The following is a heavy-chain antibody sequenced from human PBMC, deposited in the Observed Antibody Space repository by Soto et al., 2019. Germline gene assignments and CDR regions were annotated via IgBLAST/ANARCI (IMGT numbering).Heavy chain of an antibody. CDR2: IYYSGST. D-gene: IGHD6-13*01. Sequence: SETLSLTCTVSGGSISSYYWSWIRQPPGKGLEWIGYIYYSGSTNYNPSLKSRVTISVDTSKNQFSLKLSSVTAADTAVYYCAWYQQLLYYYYRMDVWGQGTKVTSP. CDR3: AWYQQLLYYYYRMDV. V-gene: IGHV4-59*01. J-gene: IGHJ6*02. CDR1: GGSISSYY.